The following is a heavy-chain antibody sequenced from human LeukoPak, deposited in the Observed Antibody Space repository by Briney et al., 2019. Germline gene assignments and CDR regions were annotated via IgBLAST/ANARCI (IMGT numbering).Heavy chain of an antibody. CDR3: ASDPPYTSSSAW. J-gene: IGHJ4*02. CDR2: ILVGSGNT. CDR1: GFTFTSTA. V-gene: IGHV1-58*01. D-gene: IGHD2-2*01. Sequence: SVKVSCKASGFTFTSTAVQWVRQARGQRLEWIGWILVGSGNTNYAQMFQDRVTLTWDVSTSTAYMVLSSLRSEDTAIYYCASDPPYTSSSAWWGQGTLVTVSS.